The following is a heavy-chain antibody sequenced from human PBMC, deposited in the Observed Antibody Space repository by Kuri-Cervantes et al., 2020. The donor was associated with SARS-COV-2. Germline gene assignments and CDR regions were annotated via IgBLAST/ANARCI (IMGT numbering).Heavy chain of an antibody. V-gene: IGHV3-11*04. CDR3: VRDGDHWNFDY. D-gene: IGHD1-1*01. J-gene: IGHJ4*02. Sequence: GGSLRLSCAASGFTFSDYYMSWIRQAPGKGLEWVSYISSSSSTIYYADSVKGRFTISRDNAKNSLYLQMNSLRAEDTAVYYCVRDGDHWNFDYWGQGTLVTVSS. CDR1: GFTFSDYY. CDR2: ISSSSSTI.